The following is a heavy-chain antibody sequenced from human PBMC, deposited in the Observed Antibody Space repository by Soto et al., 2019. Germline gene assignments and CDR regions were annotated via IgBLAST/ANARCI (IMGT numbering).Heavy chain of an antibody. V-gene: IGHV3-21*01. CDR2: ISSSSSYI. CDR3: ARDSSKWLLDTRHDY. Sequence: PGGSLRLSCAASGFTFSSYSMNWVRQAPGKGLEWVSSISSSSSYIYYADSVKGRFTISRDNAKNSLYLQMNSLRAEDTAVYYCARDSSKWLLDTRHDYWGQGTLVTVSS. D-gene: IGHD3-22*01. CDR1: GFTFSSYS. J-gene: IGHJ4*02.